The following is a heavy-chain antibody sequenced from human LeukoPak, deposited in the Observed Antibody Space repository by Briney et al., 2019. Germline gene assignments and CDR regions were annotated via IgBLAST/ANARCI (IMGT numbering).Heavy chain of an antibody. CDR1: GGSISSYY. CDR2: IYTSGST. CDR3: ARSSGWYGNYYYYMDV. D-gene: IGHD6-19*01. J-gene: IGHJ6*03. Sequence: SETLSLTCTVSGGSISSYYWSWIRQPAGKGLEWIGRIYTSGSTNYNPSLKSRVTMSVDTSKNQFSLKLSSVTAADTAVYYCARSSGWYGNYYYYMDVWGKGTTVTISS. V-gene: IGHV4-4*07.